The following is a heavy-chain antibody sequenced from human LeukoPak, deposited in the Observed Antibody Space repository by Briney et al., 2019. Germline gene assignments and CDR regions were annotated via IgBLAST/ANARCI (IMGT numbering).Heavy chain of an antibody. CDR1: GGSISNSHYY. CDR2: IYYSGST. CDR3: ARYCSSTSCYRDAFDI. Sequence: SETLSLTCTVSGGSISNSHYYWGWIRQPPGKGLEWIGNIYYSGSTYYNSSLKSRVTISVDTSKNRFSLKLRSVTAADTAVYYCARYCSSTSCYRDAFDIWGQGTMVTVSS. D-gene: IGHD2-2*01. J-gene: IGHJ3*02. V-gene: IGHV4-39*01.